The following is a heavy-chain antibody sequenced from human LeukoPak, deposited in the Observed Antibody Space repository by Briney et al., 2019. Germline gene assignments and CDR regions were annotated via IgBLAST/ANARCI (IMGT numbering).Heavy chain of an antibody. CDR1: GFTFSSYG. J-gene: IGHJ4*02. CDR2: IWYDGSNK. D-gene: IGHD1-26*01. CDR3: AKDRVGATKLSNY. V-gene: IGHV3-33*06. Sequence: GGSLRLSCAASGFTFSSYGMHWVRQAPGKGLEWVAVIWYDGSNKYYADSVKGRFTISRDNSKNTLYLQMNSLRAEDTAVYYCAKDRVGATKLSNYWGQGTLVTVSS.